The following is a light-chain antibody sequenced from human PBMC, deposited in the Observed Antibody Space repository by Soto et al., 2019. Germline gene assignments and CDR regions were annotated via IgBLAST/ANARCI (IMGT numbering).Light chain of an antibody. CDR1: QGIRNG. CDR3: IQDYNYPET. Sequence: AIQMTQSPSSLSASVGDRVTITCRASQGIRNGLGWYQQKPGKAPKLLIYAASSLQSGVPSRFSGSGSGTDFTLTISSLQPEDFATYYCIQDYNYPETFGQGTKLEIK. CDR2: AAS. J-gene: IGKJ2*01. V-gene: IGKV1-6*01.